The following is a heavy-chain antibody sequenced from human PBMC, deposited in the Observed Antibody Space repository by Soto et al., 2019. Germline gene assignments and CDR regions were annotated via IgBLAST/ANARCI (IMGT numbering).Heavy chain of an antibody. J-gene: IGHJ4*02. Sequence: QVQLQESGPGLVKPSQTLSLTCTVSGGSISSGGYYWSWIRQHPGKGLEWIGYIYYSVSTYYNPSLKSRVTISVDTSKNQFSLKLSSVTAADTAVYYCARVRKDIVVVVAATGDYFDYWGQGTLVTVSS. CDR3: ARVRKDIVVVVAATGDYFDY. D-gene: IGHD2-15*01. CDR2: IYYSVST. V-gene: IGHV4-31*03. CDR1: GGSISSGGYY.